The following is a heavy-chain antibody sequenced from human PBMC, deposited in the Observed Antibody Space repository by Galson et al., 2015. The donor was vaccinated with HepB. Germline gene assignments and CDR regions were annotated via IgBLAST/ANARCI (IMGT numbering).Heavy chain of an antibody. CDR2: IYYSGST. D-gene: IGHD4-17*01. Sequence: TLSLTCAVSGGSISSGGYSWSWIRQPPGKGLEWIGYIYYSGSTYYNPSLKSRVTISVDTSKNQFSLKLSSVTAADTAVYYCARERSGDYDPGRAFDIWGQGTMVTVSS. CDR1: GGSISSGGYS. V-gene: IGHV4-30-4*07. J-gene: IGHJ3*02. CDR3: ARERSGDYDPGRAFDI.